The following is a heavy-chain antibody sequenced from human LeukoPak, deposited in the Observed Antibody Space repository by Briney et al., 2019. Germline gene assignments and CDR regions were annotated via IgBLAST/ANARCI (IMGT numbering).Heavy chain of an antibody. V-gene: IGHV3-30*18. J-gene: IGHJ5*02. Sequence: PGRSLRLSCAASGFTFSSYGMHWVRQAPGKGLEWVAVISYDGSNKYYADSVKGRFTISRDNSKNTLYLQMNSLRAEDTAVYYCAKDRGRYLDPRSQPNWFDPWGQGTLVTVSS. CDR3: AKDRGRYLDPRSQPNWFDP. CDR1: GFTFSSYG. CDR2: ISYDGSNK. D-gene: IGHD3-9*01.